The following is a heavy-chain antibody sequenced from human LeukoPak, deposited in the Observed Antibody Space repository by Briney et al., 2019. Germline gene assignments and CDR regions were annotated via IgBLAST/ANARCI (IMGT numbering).Heavy chain of an antibody. J-gene: IGHJ4*02. V-gene: IGHV4-59*01. CDR2: MYFGGSS. CDR3: TRASRGYSYGFAEY. Sequence: PETLSLTCTVSGGSISSYYWSWIRQPPGKGLEWIGYMYFGGSSNYNPSLKSRVTISVDTSKNQLSLNLNSVTAADTAVYYCTRASRGYSYGFAEYWGQGTLVTVSS. D-gene: IGHD5-18*01. CDR1: GGSISSYY.